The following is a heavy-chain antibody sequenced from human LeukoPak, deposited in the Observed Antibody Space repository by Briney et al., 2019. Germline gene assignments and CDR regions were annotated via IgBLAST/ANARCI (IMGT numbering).Heavy chain of an antibody. D-gene: IGHD3-3*01. V-gene: IGHV3-30-3*01. CDR3: ARLRMGTYYDFWSGYSPVGFDI. CDR2: ISYDGSNK. J-gene: IGHJ3*02. CDR1: GFTFSSYA. Sequence: PGRFLRLSCAASGFTFSSYAMHWVRQAPGKGLEWVAVISYDGSNKYYADSVKGRFTISRDNYKNTLYLQMNSLRAEDTAVYYCARLRMGTYYDFWSGYSPVGFDIWGQGTMVTVS.